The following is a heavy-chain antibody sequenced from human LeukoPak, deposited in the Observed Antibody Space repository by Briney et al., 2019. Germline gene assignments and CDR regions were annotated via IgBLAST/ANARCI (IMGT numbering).Heavy chain of an antibody. Sequence: SETLSLTCTVSGGSISSYYWNWIRRPPGKGLEWIGYIYYNGNTNYSPSLKSRVTMSVDTSKNLFSLKVSSVTAADTAVYYCARGRSNYYGVDVWGQGTTVTVSS. CDR3: ARGRSNYYGVDV. V-gene: IGHV4-59*01. CDR1: GGSISSYY. D-gene: IGHD1-26*01. J-gene: IGHJ6*02. CDR2: IYYNGNT.